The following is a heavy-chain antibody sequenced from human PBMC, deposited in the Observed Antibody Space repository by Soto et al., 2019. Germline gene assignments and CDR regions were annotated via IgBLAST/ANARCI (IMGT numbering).Heavy chain of an antibody. Sequence: AGGSLRLSCAASGFTFSSYAMHWVRQAPGKGLEWVAVISYDGSNKYYADSVKGRFTISRDNSKNTLYLQMNSLRAEDTAVYYCARASYSSGWSPIDYWGQGTLVTVSS. CDR2: ISYDGSNK. D-gene: IGHD6-19*01. CDR1: GFTFSSYA. V-gene: IGHV3-30-3*01. J-gene: IGHJ4*02. CDR3: ARASYSSGWSPIDY.